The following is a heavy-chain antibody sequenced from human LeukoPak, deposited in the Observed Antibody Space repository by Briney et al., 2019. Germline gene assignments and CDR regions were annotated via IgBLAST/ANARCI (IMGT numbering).Heavy chain of an antibody. Sequence: PSETLSLTCTVSGGSISSSSYSWGWIRQPPGKGLEWIGSIYYSGSTYYNPSLKSRVTISVDTSKNQFSLKLSSVTAADTAVYYCARVLLWFGEEYFDYWGQGTLVTVSS. CDR1: GGSISSSSYS. D-gene: IGHD3-10*01. V-gene: IGHV4-39*01. J-gene: IGHJ4*02. CDR2: IYYSGST. CDR3: ARVLLWFGEEYFDY.